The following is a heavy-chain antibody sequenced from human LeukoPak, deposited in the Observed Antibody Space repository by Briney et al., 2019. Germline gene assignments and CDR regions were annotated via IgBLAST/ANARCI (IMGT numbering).Heavy chain of an antibody. D-gene: IGHD6-13*01. CDR2: IIPIFGTA. CDR1: GGTFSSYA. V-gene: IGHV1-69*05. Sequence: SVKVSCKASGGTFSSYAISWVRQAPGQGLEWMGRIIPIFGTANYAQKFQGRVTITTDESTSTACMELSSLRSEDTAVYYCAGDMAVQQPPINYFDYWGQGTLVTVSS. J-gene: IGHJ4*02. CDR3: AGDMAVQQPPINYFDY.